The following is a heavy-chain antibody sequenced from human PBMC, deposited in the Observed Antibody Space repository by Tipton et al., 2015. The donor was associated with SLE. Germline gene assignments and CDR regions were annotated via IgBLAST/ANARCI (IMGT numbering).Heavy chain of an antibody. CDR1: GFNFNSFS. D-gene: IGHD2-21*01. V-gene: IGHV3-64D*08. CDR2: ISTNGGRT. J-gene: IGHJ1*01. Sequence: SLRLSCSASGFNFNSFSIHWVRQAPGKGLEYVSGISTNGGRTYYADSVNDRFTIYRDNSKNTLFLQMSSLRVEDTAVYYCARPAYCGGDCRAEYFQHWGQGTLVTVSS. CDR3: ARPAYCGGDCRAEYFQH.